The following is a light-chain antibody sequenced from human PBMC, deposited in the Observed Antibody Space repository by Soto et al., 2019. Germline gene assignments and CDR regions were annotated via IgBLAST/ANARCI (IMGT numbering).Light chain of an antibody. CDR2: ENN. Sequence: QSALTQPPSVSAAPEQKVTISCSGGSSNLGINFVSWYQQFPGGVPKLLIYENNKRPSGIPVRFSGAKSVTSATLDITGLQAGDEADYYCATWDGSLSVGVFGGGTKVTVL. CDR1: SSNLGINF. V-gene: IGLV1-51*02. CDR3: ATWDGSLSVGV. J-gene: IGLJ1*01.